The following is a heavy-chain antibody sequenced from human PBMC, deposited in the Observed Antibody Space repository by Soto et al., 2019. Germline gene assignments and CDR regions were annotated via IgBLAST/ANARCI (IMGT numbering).Heavy chain of an antibody. D-gene: IGHD5-12*01. CDR2: SYYSGNT. CDR1: GDAISRGGYY. V-gene: IGHV4-31*03. CDR3: VRCRVYTGSGPGGWWLDP. J-gene: IGHJ5*02. Sequence: QVQLQESGPGLVKPSQTLSLPCNVSGDAISRGGYYWGWIRQHPGKVLQWLGYSYYSGNTYYSPSLRGRITISVDMSENQFSLKLTSATSADTAVYYCVRCRVYTGSGPGGWWLDPWGQGILVTVSS.